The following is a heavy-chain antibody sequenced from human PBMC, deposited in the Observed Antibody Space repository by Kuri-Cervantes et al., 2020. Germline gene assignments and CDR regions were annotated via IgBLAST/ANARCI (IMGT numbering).Heavy chain of an antibody. J-gene: IGHJ4*02. CDR3: ARARWSSGYYYYPFEY. Sequence: ASVKVSCKASGYTFTSYGISWVRQAPGQGLEWMGGIIPIFGTANYAQKLQGRVTMTTDTSTSTAYMELRSLRSDDTAVYYCARARWSSGYYYYPFEYWGQGTLVTVSS. D-gene: IGHD3-22*01. CDR2: IIPIFGTA. V-gene: IGHV1-18*01. CDR1: GYTFTSYG.